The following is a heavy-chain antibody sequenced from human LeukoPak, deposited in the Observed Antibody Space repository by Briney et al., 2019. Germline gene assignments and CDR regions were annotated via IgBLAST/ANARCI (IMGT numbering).Heavy chain of an antibody. CDR1: GDSVNNNLYF. V-gene: IGHV4-39*01. D-gene: IGHD6-19*01. Sequence: SETLSLTCSVSGDSVNNNLYFWAWIRQPPGKGLKWVGSIHYTGATYYSPSLKRRVTISIDTSKNQFSLRLTSLTAADTAVYYCARMYTDGWYEYWGQGILVTVSS. CDR3: ARMYTDGWYEY. J-gene: IGHJ4*02. CDR2: IHYTGAT.